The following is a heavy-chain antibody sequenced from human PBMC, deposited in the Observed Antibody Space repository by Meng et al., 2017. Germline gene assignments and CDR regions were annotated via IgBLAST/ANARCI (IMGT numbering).Heavy chain of an antibody. V-gene: IGHV1-69*12. CDR2: IIPIFGTA. CDR3: AREGPCGGDCSGFDY. Sequence: QVRLVQPGAEVKKPGSSVKVSCKASGGTFSSYAISWVRQAPGQGLEWMGGIIPIFGTANYAQKFQGRVTITADESTSTAYMELSSLRSEDTAVYYCAREGPCGGDCSGFDYWGQGTLVTVSS. CDR1: GGTFSSYA. D-gene: IGHD2-21*02. J-gene: IGHJ4*02.